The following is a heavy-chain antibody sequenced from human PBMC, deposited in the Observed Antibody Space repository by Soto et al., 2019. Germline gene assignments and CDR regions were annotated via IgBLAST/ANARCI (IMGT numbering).Heavy chain of an antibody. CDR1: GFTFSSHS. CDR2: ISSSGDST. J-gene: IGHJ4*01. V-gene: IGHV3-23*01. CDR3: AKDVSGSYSFFDY. D-gene: IGHD3-16*01. Sequence: GGSLRLSCAASGFTFSSHSMNWVRQAPGEGLEWVSVISSSGDSTYYTDSVKGRFTISRDNSQNTLYLQMNSLRAEDTAVYYCAKDVSGSYSFFDYWGQGTLVTVSS.